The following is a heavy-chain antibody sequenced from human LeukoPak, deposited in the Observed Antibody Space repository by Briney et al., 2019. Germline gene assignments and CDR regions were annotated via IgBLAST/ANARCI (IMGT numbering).Heavy chain of an antibody. CDR1: GYTFTSYD. Sequence: ASVKVSCKASGYTFTSYDINWVRQATGQGLEWMGWMNPNSGNTGYAQKFQGRVTMARNTSISTAYMELSSLRSEDTAVYYCARGGIQLWSLYYYYYGMDVWGQGTTVTVSS. CDR3: ARGGIQLWSLYYYYYGMDV. V-gene: IGHV1-8*01. D-gene: IGHD5-18*01. J-gene: IGHJ6*02. CDR2: MNPNSGNT.